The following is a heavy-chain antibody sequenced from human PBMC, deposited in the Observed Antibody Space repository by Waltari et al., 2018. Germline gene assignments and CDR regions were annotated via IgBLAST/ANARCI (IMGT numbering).Heavy chain of an antibody. CDR3: ARDRGRGLYLDS. Sequence: QVQLQESGPGLVKPSGTLSLTCAVSGDSMSGNYWWSWVRQPPGKGLEWIGQIHRSGRTNCNPSLESRVTVSMDTSNNQLSLKVTSATAADTAVYYCARDRGRGLYLDSWGQGTLVTVSP. V-gene: IGHV4-4*02. CDR1: GDSMSGNYW. D-gene: IGHD2-15*01. CDR2: IHRSGRT. J-gene: IGHJ4*02.